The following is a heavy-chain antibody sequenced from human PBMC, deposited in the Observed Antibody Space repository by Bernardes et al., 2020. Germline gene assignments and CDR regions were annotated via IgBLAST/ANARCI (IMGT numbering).Heavy chain of an antibody. V-gene: IGHV6-1*01. D-gene: IGHD3-3*02. CDR2: TYYRSKCYN. Sequence: SLSLTCYISWDSASSNSAACNLLRQSPARGLAWLGRTYYRSKCYNDYAVSVKSRISINPDTSKNQFSLQLKSVTSEDAAVYYCARGPSKLDVWGQGTTVTVSS. CDR1: WDSASSNSAA. J-gene: IGHJ6*02. CDR3: ARGPSKLDV.